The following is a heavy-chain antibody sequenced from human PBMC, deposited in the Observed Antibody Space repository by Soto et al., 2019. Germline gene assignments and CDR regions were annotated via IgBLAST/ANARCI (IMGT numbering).Heavy chain of an antibody. CDR2: INPNSGGT. J-gene: IGHJ3*02. Sequence: ASVKVSCKASGYTFTGYYMHWVRQAPGQGLEWMGWINPNSGGTNYAQKFQGRVTMTRDTSISTAYMELSRLRSDDTAVYYCARDLRYFDWLLWNAFDIWGQGTMVTV. D-gene: IGHD3-9*01. CDR3: ARDLRYFDWLLWNAFDI. V-gene: IGHV1-2*02. CDR1: GYTFTGYY.